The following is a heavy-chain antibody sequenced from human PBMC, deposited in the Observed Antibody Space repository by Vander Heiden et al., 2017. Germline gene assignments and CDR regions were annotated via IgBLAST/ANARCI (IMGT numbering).Heavy chain of an antibody. CDR2: FSANGHTT. V-gene: IGHV3-23*01. D-gene: IGHD4-17*01. CDR1: GFPFTRYA. Sequence: EVQLLASGGALVQPGGSLRLSCEASGFPFTRYAMSWVRQAPGKGLEWVSNFSANGHTTYYADSVKGRFICSKDNSKNTLYLQMNSLRAEDTAVYYCAKRISTMTTSQYYFDYWGQGTLVTVSS. CDR3: AKRISTMTTSQYYFDY. J-gene: IGHJ4*02.